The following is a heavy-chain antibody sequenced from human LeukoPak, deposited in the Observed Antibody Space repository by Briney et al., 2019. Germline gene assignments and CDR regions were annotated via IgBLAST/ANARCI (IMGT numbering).Heavy chain of an antibody. D-gene: IGHD6-6*01. CDR2: ISYDGSNK. J-gene: IGHJ4*02. CDR1: GFTFSSYA. CDR3: ARRASISSSSYYFDY. V-gene: IGHV3-30-3*01. Sequence: GRSLRLSCAASGFTFSSYAMHWVRQAPGKGLEWVAVISYDGSNKYYADSVKGRFTISRDNAKNSLYLQMNSLRAEDTAVYYCARRASISSSSYYFDYWGQGTLVTVSS.